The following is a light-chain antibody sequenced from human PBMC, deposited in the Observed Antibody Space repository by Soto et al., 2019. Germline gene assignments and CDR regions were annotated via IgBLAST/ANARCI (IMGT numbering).Light chain of an antibody. V-gene: IGKV3-15*01. CDR3: QHYNNWPPPIT. CDR1: QSISSN. Sequence: EIVMTQSPATLSVSPGERATLSCRASQSISSNLAWYQQKPGQAPRLLIYGASSRATGIPARFSGSGSGTEFTLTISSLQSEDFAVYYCQHYNNWPPPITFGQGTRLEMK. J-gene: IGKJ5*01. CDR2: GAS.